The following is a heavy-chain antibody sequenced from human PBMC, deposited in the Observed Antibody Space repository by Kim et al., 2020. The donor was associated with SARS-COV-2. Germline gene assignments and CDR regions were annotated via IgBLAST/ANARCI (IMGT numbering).Heavy chain of an antibody. CDR3: AKPRDYGDYVYYYYGMDV. Sequence: GGSLRLSCAASGFTFSSYAMSWVRQAPGKGLEWVSAISGSGGSTYYADSVKGRFTISRDNSKNTLYLQMNSLRAEDTAVYYCAKPRDYGDYVYYYYGMDVWGQGTTVTVSS. J-gene: IGHJ6*02. D-gene: IGHD4-17*01. V-gene: IGHV3-23*01. CDR1: GFTFSSYA. CDR2: ISGSGGST.